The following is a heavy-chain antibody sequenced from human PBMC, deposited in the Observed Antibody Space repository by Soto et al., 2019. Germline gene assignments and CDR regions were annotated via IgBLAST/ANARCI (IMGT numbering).Heavy chain of an antibody. J-gene: IGHJ4*02. CDR3: ARYRREGVAGYTLDN. CDR2: VYNSGST. Sequence: SETLSLTCTVSGGSISSNYWTWIRQPPGKGLEWIGYVYNSGSTNYNPSLKSRVTISEDTSKSQFSLKVNSMTAADTAVYYCARYRREGVAGYTLDNWGKGILVTVSS. CDR1: GGSISSNY. D-gene: IGHD2-15*01. V-gene: IGHV4-59*01.